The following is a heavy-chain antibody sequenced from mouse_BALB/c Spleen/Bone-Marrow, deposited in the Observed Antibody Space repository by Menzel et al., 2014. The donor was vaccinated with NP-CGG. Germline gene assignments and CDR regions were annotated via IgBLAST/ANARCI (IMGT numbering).Heavy chain of an antibody. CDR3: ARGNYYGHLDY. CDR2: INPDSSTI. D-gene: IGHD2-1*01. Sequence: EVMLVESGGGLVQPGGSLKLSCAASGFDFSRYWMSWVRQAPGKGLEWIGEINPDSSTINYTPSLKDKFIISIDNAKITLFLQMSKVRSEDAALYYCARGNYYGHLDYWGQGTTLTVSS. J-gene: IGHJ2*01. CDR1: GFDFSRYW. V-gene: IGHV4-1*02.